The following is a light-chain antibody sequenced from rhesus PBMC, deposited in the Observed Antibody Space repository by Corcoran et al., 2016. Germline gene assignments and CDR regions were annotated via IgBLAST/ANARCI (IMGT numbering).Light chain of an antibody. CDR3: LQYNSDPYS. J-gene: IGKJ2*01. CDR1: QGIRNY. Sequence: DIQMTQSPSSLSASVGDRVTITCRASQGIRNYLSWYQQKPGKAPTLLIYDASPLQIGVPSRFSGSGAGTDFTLTISSLQPEDFATYYCLQYNSDPYSFGQGTKVEIK. V-gene: IGKV1-43*02. CDR2: DAS.